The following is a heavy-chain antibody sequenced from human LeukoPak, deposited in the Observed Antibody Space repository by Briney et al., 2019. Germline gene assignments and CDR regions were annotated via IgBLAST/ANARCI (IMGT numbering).Heavy chain of an antibody. CDR3: ARSRKGYQLLSTNRDYYYMDV. CDR2: ISSSSSYI. Sequence: GGSLRLSCAASGFTFSSYRMNWVRQSPGKGLEWVSSISSSSSYIYYADSVKGRFTISRDNAKNSLYLQMNSLRADDTAVYYCARSRKGYQLLSTNRDYYYMDVWGKGTTVTLSS. J-gene: IGHJ6*03. CDR1: GFTFSSYR. D-gene: IGHD2-2*01. V-gene: IGHV3-21*01.